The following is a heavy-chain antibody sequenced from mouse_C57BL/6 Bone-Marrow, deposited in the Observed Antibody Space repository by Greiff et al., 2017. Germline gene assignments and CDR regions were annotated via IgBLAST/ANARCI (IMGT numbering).Heavy chain of an antibody. Sequence: QVQLQQSGAELVRPGASVTLSCKASGYTFTDYEMHWVKQTPVHGLEWIGAIDPETGGTAYNQKFKGKATLTADKSSSTAYMELRSLTSEDSAVYYCTRLTGMGFAYWGQGTLVTVSA. CDR2: IDPETGGT. J-gene: IGHJ3*01. V-gene: IGHV1-15*01. D-gene: IGHD4-1*01. CDR3: TRLTGMGFAY. CDR1: GYTFTDYE.